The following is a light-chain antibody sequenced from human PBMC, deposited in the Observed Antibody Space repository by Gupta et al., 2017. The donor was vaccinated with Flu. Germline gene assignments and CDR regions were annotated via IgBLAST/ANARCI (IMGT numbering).Light chain of an antibody. Sequence: TSAGSVSSSNIGINYVCSYQRRPGTAPKRLIYRNIPRPSGGSDRVSRSKTGKSASLSISGLRTEDEAEYYCATWDDILSDFFYVFGNGTKFPLL. V-gene: IGLV1-47*01. J-gene: IGLJ1*01. CDR1: SSNIGINY. CDR2: RNI. CDR3: ATWDDILSDFFYV.